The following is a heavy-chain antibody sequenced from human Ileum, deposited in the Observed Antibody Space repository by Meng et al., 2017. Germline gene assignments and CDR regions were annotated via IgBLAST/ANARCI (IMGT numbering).Heavy chain of an antibody. CDR3: AREFYVDTAMVIDS. J-gene: IGHJ4*02. Sequence: QVQLQESGPGLVKPSQALCLTCPVSGDSLTSVNTQWSWLRQSPGKGPEYIGYIYYDGNTYYNPSLKSRLIISIDTSRNEFSLRLNSVTAADTAVYYCAREFYVDTAMVIDSWGQGTLVTVSS. V-gene: IGHV4-30-4*01. D-gene: IGHD5-18*01. CDR2: IYYDGNT. CDR1: GDSLTSVNTQ.